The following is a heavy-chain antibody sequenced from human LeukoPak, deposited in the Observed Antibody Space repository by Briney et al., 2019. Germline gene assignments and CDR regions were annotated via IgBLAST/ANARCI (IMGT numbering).Heavy chain of an antibody. CDR1: GYTFTSYG. CDR3: ARDGYYDSSGYPDY. D-gene: IGHD3-22*01. J-gene: IGHJ4*02. CDR2: ISAYNCNT. Sequence: ASVKVSCKASGYTFTSYGISWVRQAPGQGLEWMGWISAYNCNTNYAQKLQGRVTMSTDTSTSTAYMELRSLRSDDTAVYYCARDGYYDSSGYPDYWGQGTLVTVSS. V-gene: IGHV1-18*01.